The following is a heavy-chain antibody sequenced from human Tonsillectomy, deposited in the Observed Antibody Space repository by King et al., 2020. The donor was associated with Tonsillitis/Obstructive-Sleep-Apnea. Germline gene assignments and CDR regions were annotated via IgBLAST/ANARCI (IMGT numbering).Heavy chain of an antibody. CDR3: AASDFGSGYFN. Sequence: VQLVESGGGLVKPGGSLRLSCAASGFTFSSYSMNWVRQAPGKGLEWVSSISSSSGYIYYADSVKGRFTISRDNAKNSLYLQMNSLRAEDTAVYYCAASDFGSGYFNWGQGTLVTVSS. CDR2: ISSSSGYI. D-gene: IGHD3-3*01. V-gene: IGHV3-21*01. CDR1: GFTFSSYS. J-gene: IGHJ4*02.